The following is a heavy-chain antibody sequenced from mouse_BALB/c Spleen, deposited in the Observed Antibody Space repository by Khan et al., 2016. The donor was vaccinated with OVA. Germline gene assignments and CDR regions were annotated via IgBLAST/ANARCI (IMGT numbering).Heavy chain of an antibody. J-gene: IGHJ3*01. CDR1: GYSITSYYA. Sequence: EVQLQESGPGLVKPSQSLSLTCTVTGYSITSYYAWYWIQPSPGNILEWRGYISYSGSTSYTPSLKSRISITRDTSKNQFFLQLNSVTTEATATYDCTGGRSYWGQGTLVTVSA. D-gene: IGHD3-3*01. CDR3: TGGRSY. CDR2: ISYSGST. V-gene: IGHV3-2*02.